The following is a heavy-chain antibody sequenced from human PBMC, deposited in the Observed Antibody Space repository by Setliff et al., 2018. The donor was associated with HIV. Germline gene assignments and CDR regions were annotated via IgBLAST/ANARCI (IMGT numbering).Heavy chain of an antibody. D-gene: IGHD2-21*02. Sequence: SETLSLTCSVSGGSIGSDGYYWSWIRQPPGKGLEWIGEIIPSGSTNYNPSLKSRVTMSIDTSKSQFSLKPSSVTAADTAVYYCVRQADCGGDCVLGYWGQGTLVTVSS. CDR3: VRQADCGGDCVLGY. CDR2: IIPSGST. V-gene: IGHV4-34*12. J-gene: IGHJ4*02. CDR1: GGSIGSDGYY.